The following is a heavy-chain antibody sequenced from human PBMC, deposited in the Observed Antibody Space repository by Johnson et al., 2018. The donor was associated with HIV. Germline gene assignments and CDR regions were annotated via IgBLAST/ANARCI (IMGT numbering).Heavy chain of an antibody. Sequence: VQLVESGGGVVQPGGSLRLSCAASGFTVSSNYMSWVRQAPGKGLEWVSVIYSGGSTYYKVSVNGRFTISTDNAKNSLYLQMNSLRPEDTAVYYCVRGGQWGATDAFDIWGQGTMVAVSS. D-gene: IGHD6-19*01. V-gene: IGHV3-66*01. CDR1: GFTVSSNY. CDR2: IYSGGST. CDR3: VRGGQWGATDAFDI. J-gene: IGHJ3*02.